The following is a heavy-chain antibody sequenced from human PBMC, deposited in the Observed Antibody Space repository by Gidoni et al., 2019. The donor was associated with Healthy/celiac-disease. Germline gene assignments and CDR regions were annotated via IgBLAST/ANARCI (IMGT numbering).Heavy chain of an antibody. V-gene: IGHV3-30*18. Sequence: QVQMVASGGGVFQPWRSLRLPWAAYGFTCRHYGVHWVRQAPGKGLEWVAVISYDGCNKYYADSVKGRFTISRDKSKNALYLQMNSLRAEDTAVYYCAKERGITRVRGRNYFDYWGQGTLVTVSS. CDR1: GFTCRHYG. D-gene: IGHD3-10*01. J-gene: IGHJ4*02. CDR3: AKERGITRVRGRNYFDY. CDR2: ISYDGCNK.